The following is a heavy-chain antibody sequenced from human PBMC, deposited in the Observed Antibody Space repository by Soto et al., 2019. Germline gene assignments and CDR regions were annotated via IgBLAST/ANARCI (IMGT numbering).Heavy chain of an antibody. CDR2: IYPGDSDT. CDR3: ARGRAPPVLRFLEWSDAFDI. Sequence: GESLKISCKGSGYSFTSYWIGWVRQMPGKGLEWMGIIYPGDSDTRYSPSFQGQVTISADKSISTAYLQRSSLKASDTAMYYCARGRAPPVLRFLEWSDAFDIWGQGTMVTVSS. CDR1: GYSFTSYW. V-gene: IGHV5-51*01. J-gene: IGHJ3*02. D-gene: IGHD3-3*01.